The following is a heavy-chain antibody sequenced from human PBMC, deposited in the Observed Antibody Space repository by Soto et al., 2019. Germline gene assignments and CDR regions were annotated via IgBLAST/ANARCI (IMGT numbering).Heavy chain of an antibody. J-gene: IGHJ6*02. D-gene: IGHD3-10*01. CDR1: GFTVTSNY. Sequence: GGSLRLSCAASGFTVTSNYMTWVRQAPGKGLEWVSVIYRSGATYYPDSVRGRFTASRDYSHNTLYLQVDSLRVEDTAVYYCARDSGMIRGSYGVDVWGPGTTVTVSS. CDR3: ARDSGMIRGSYGVDV. CDR2: IYRSGAT. V-gene: IGHV3-53*01.